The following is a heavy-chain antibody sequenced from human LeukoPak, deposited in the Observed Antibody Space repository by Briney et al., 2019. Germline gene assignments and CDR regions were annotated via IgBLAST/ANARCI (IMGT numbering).Heavy chain of an antibody. V-gene: IGHV4-59*08. D-gene: IGHD1-26*01. Sequence: SETLSLTCTVSGGSISSYYWSWIRQPPGKGLEWIGYIYYSGSTNYNPSLKSRVTISVDTSKNQFSLKLSSVTAADTAVYFCATNRVGTYDRPFDIWGQGTMVTVSS. J-gene: IGHJ3*02. CDR1: GGSISSYY. CDR2: IYYSGST. CDR3: ATNRVGTYDRPFDI.